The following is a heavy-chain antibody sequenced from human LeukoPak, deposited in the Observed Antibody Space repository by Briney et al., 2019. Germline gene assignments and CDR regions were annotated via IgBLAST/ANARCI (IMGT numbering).Heavy chain of an antibody. D-gene: IGHD1-26*01. V-gene: IGHV1-3*01. CDR1: GYTFTSYA. J-gene: IGHJ4*02. Sequence: VASVKVSCKASGYTFTSYAMHWVRQAPGQRLEWMGWINAGNGNTKYSQKFQGRVTITRDTSASTAYMELSSLRSEDTAVYYCARSVGATTPLFDYWGQGTLVTVSS. CDR2: INAGNGNT. CDR3: ARSVGATTPLFDY.